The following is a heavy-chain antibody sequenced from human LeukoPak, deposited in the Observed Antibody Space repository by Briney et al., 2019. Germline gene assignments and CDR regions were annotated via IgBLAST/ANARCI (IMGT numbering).Heavy chain of an antibody. CDR1: GFTFSSYG. D-gene: IGHD3-22*01. CDR3: AKKGLLDYDSSGYYPSWFDP. Sequence: GGSLRLSCAASGFTFSSYGMHWVRQAPGKGLEWVAFIRYDGSNKYYADSVKGRFTISRDNSKNTLYLQMNSLRAEDTAVYYCAKKGLLDYDSSGYYPSWFDPWGQGTLVTVSS. CDR2: IRYDGSNK. V-gene: IGHV3-30*02. J-gene: IGHJ5*02.